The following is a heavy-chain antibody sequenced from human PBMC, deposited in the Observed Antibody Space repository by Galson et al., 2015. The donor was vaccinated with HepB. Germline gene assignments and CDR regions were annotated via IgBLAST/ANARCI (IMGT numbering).Heavy chain of an antibody. CDR2: INPSGGST. D-gene: IGHD3-10*01. V-gene: IGHV1-46*01. CDR1: GYTFTSYH. CDR3: ARDRGSTNDAFDI. Sequence: SVKVSCKASGYTFTSYHMHWVRQAPGQGLEWMGIINPSGGSTNYAQKFQGRVTMTRDTSTSTVYMELSSLRSEDTAVYYCARDRGSTNDAFDIWGQGTTATVSS. J-gene: IGHJ3*02.